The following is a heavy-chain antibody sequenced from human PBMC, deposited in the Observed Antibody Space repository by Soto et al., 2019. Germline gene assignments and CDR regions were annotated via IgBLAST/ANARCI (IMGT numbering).Heavy chain of an antibody. CDR3: ARGDISWLGTGEY. V-gene: IGHV3-53*01. J-gene: IGHJ4*02. CDR2: IYSGGST. Sequence: EVQLVESGGGLIQPGGSLRLSCAASGFTVSSNYMSWVRQAPGKGLEWVSIIYSGGSTYYADSVKGRFTISRDNSKNTLFLQMNSLRAEDTAVYYCARGDISWLGTGEYWGQGTLVTVSS. D-gene: IGHD5-12*01. CDR1: GFTVSSNY.